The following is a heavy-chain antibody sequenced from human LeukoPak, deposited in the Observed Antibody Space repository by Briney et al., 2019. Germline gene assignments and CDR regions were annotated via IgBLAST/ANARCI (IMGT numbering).Heavy chain of an antibody. V-gene: IGHV3-7*01. CDR2: INPEGSYT. CDR1: GFTFETNW. D-gene: IGHD3-16*02. CDR3: AKWKGPQTRYNY. J-gene: IGHJ4*02. Sequence: GGSLRLSCAASGFTFETNWLSWVRQAPGEGLEWVASINPEGSYTPYVDSVRGRFTISRDNDNNFLYLQMDSLRDGDTAVYYCAKWKGPQTRYNYGAQETLVIVSS.